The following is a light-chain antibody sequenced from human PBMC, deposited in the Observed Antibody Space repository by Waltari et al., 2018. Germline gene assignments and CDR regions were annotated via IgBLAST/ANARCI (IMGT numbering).Light chain of an antibody. CDR3: QQYLILPYS. V-gene: IGKV4-1*01. CDR1: QSVLYGSNNKNY. J-gene: IGKJ2*03. CDR2: WAS. Sequence: EMTQSPDSLPVSLGERATINCKSSQSVLYGSNNKNYLAWFQQKPGQPPKWRIRWASTRESGFPDRFSGRGSGTDVTLTISSLQAEDVAVYCCQQYLILPYSFGQGTKLEIK.